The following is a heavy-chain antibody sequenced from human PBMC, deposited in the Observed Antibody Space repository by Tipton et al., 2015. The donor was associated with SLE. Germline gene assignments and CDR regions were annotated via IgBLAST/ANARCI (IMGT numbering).Heavy chain of an antibody. CDR1: GGTFSSYA. CDR2: INPNSGGT. J-gene: IGHJ4*02. D-gene: IGHD3-9*01. V-gene: IGHV1-2*04. Sequence: QVQLVQSGAEVKKPGSSVKVSCKASGGTFSSYAISWVRQAPGQGLEWMGRINPNSGGTNYAQKFQGWVTMTRDTSISTAYMELSRLRSDDTAVYYCARTDTDILRYFDWSFDYWGQGTLVTVSS. CDR3: ARTDTDILRYFDWSFDY.